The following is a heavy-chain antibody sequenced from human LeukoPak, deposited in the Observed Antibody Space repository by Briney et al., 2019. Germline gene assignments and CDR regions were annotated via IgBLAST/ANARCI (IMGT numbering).Heavy chain of an antibody. CDR1: GFTFSSYS. Sequence: GGSLRLSCAVSGFTFSSYSMSWVRQAPGKGLEWVSAISGSGGSTYYADSVKGRFTISRDNSKNTLYLQMNSLRAEDTAVYYCAKSASGWYYYYMDVWGKGTTVTVSS. CDR3: AKSASGWYYYYMDV. D-gene: IGHD3-3*01. CDR2: ISGSGGST. V-gene: IGHV3-23*01. J-gene: IGHJ6*03.